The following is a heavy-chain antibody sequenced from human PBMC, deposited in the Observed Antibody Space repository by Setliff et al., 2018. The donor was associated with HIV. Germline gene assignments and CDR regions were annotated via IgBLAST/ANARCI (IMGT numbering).Heavy chain of an antibody. J-gene: IGHJ5*02. V-gene: IGHV4-39*01. D-gene: IGHD6-13*01. CDR2: ISYSGNA. CDR1: GGSISSGIQY. Sequence: TSETLSLTCNVSGGSISSGIQYWGWVRQSPGEGLEWIGTISYSGNAYYNPSLKSRVTISVDTSKSQFSLNVKSMTAADTAIYYCARRGSSWYSHWFDPWGQGTLVTVSS. CDR3: ARRGSSWYSHWFDP.